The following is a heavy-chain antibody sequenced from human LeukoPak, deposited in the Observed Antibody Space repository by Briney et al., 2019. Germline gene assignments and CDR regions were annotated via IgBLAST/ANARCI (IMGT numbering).Heavy chain of an antibody. CDR2: INPNSGGT. Sequence: ASVKVSCKASGYTFTGYYMHWVRQAPGQGLEWMGWINPNSGGTNYAQKFQGRVTMTRDTSISTAYMELSGLRSDDTAVYYCARGPIQLWLVIDPWGQGTLVTVSS. CDR1: GYTFTGYY. CDR3: ARGPIQLWLVIDP. V-gene: IGHV1-2*02. J-gene: IGHJ5*02. D-gene: IGHD5-18*01.